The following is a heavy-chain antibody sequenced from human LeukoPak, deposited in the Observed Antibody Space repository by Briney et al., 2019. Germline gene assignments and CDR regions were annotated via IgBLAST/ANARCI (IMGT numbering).Heavy chain of an antibody. CDR1: GGSISSSNW. CDR2: IYNGGST. Sequence: PSGTLSLTCAVSGGSISSSNWWSWVRQPPGKGLEWIGYIYNGGSTKYNPSLKSRVTISVDTSNNQFSLKLSSVTAADTAVYYCARGAVWFDWLGGYHMDVWGKGTTVTVSS. D-gene: IGHD3-9*01. J-gene: IGHJ6*03. CDR3: ARGAVWFDWLGGYHMDV. V-gene: IGHV4-4*02.